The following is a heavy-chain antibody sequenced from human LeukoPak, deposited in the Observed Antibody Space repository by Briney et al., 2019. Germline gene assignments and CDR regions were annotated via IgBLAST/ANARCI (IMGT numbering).Heavy chain of an antibody. J-gene: IGHJ4*02. D-gene: IGHD3-3*01. V-gene: IGHV1-46*01. CDR2: INPSGGST. CDR3: ARDRAFGVFSGYYFDY. CDR1: GYTFTSYY. Sequence: GASVKVYCKASGYTFTSYYMHWVRQAPGQGLEWMGIINPSGGSTSYAQKFQGRVTMTRDTSTSTVYMELSSLRSEDTAVYYCARDRAFGVFSGYYFDYWDQETLVTVSS.